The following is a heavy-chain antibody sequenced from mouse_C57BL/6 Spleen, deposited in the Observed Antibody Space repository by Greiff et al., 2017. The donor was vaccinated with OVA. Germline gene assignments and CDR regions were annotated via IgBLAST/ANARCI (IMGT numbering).Heavy chain of an antibody. CDR1: GYTFTSYW. D-gene: IGHD1-1*01. J-gene: IGHJ3*01. V-gene: IGHV1-64*01. Sequence: QVQLQQPGAELVKPGASVKLSCKASGYTFTSYWMHWVKQRPGQGLEWIGMIHPNSGSTNYNEKFKSKATLTVDKSSSTASMQLSSLTSDDAAVYYCARSNYYGSSLLFAYWGQGTLVTVSA. CDR2: IHPNSGST. CDR3: ARSNYYGSSLLFAY.